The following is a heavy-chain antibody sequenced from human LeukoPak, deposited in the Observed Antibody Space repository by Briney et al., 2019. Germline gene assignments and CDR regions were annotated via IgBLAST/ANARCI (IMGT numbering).Heavy chain of an antibody. J-gene: IGHJ3*02. D-gene: IGHD3-10*01. CDR1: GFTFSDYY. CDR2: ISSSSYT. Sequence: MSGGSLRLSCAASGFTFSDYYMSWIRQAPGKGLEWVSYISSSSYTNYADSVKGRFTISRDNAKNSLYLQMNSLRAEDTAVYYCARSYYYGSGSYYYAFDIWGQGTMVTVSS. V-gene: IGHV3-11*03. CDR3: ARSYYYGSGSYYYAFDI.